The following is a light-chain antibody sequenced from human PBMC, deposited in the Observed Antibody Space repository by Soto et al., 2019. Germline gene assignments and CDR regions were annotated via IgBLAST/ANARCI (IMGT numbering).Light chain of an antibody. Sequence: QPVLTQPPSVSGAPGQRVTISCTGSSSNIGAGHDVQWYQQIPGTAPKLLIYYNNNRPSGVPDRFSASRSGTSASLAITGLQAEDEADYYCQSYDNSLSGSTFGGGTQLTVL. CDR1: SSNIGAGHD. J-gene: IGLJ2*01. V-gene: IGLV1-40*01. CDR2: YNN. CDR3: QSYDNSLSGST.